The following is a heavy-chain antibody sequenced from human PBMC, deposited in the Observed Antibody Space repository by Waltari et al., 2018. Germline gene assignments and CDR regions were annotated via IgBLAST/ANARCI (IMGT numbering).Heavy chain of an antibody. CDR2: ISWNSGSI. CDR3: AKGGYSYGYDYYYGMDV. D-gene: IGHD5-18*01. CDR1: GFPFDDYA. J-gene: IGHJ6*02. V-gene: IGHV3-9*01. Sequence: EVQLVESGGGLVQPGRSLRLSCAASGFPFDDYAMHWVRQAPGKGLEWVSGISWNSGSIGYADSVKGRFTISRDNAKNSLYLQMNSLRAEDTALYYCAKGGYSYGYDYYYGMDVWGQGTTVTVSS.